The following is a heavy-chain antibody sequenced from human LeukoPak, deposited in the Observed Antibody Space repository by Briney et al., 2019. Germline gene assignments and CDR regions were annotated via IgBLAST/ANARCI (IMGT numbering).Heavy chain of an antibody. Sequence: SETLSLTCAVSGVSISSYYWSWIRQPAGKGLEWIGRIYSSGSTNYNPSLKSRVTMSVDMSKNQFSLKLSSVTAADTAVYYCARASNFDWLYHMDVWGKGTTVIVSS. CDR3: ARASNFDWLYHMDV. CDR1: GVSISSYY. D-gene: IGHD3-9*01. CDR2: IYSSGST. V-gene: IGHV4-4*07. J-gene: IGHJ6*03.